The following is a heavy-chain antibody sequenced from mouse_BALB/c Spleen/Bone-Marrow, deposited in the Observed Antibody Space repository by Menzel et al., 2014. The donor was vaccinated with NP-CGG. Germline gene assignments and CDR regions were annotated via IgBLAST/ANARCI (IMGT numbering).Heavy chain of an antibody. J-gene: IGHJ2*01. CDR2: IDPANGNT. Sequence: VQLQQSGAELVKPGASVKLSCTASGFNIKDTYMHWVKQRPEQGLEWIGKIDPANGNTKYDPKFQGKATITADTSSNTVYLQLSSLTSEDTAVYYCARRYGYERDFGYWGQGTTLTVSS. V-gene: IGHV14-3*02. CDR1: GFNIKDTY. CDR3: ARRYGYERDFGY. D-gene: IGHD1-2*01.